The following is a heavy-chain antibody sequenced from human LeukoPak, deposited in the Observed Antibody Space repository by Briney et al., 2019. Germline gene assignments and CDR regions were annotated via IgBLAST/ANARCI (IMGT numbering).Heavy chain of an antibody. CDR2: INPGGDNT. CDR1: GYTFTKSY. CDR3: ARIRDGYNDAYDM. D-gene: IGHD5-24*01. Sequence: GALVKVSCKASGYTFTKSYIHWVRQAPGQRLEWMGLINPGGDNTNYAQNFQGRVTMTSDTSARTVYMELSSLRSEDTAIYYCARIRDGYNDAYDMWGQGTVVTVPS. J-gene: IGHJ3*02. V-gene: IGHV1-46*01.